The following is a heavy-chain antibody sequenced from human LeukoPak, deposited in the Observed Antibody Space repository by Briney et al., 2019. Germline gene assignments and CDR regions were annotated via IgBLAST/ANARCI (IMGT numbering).Heavy chain of an antibody. CDR1: GYTFTSYG. V-gene: IGHV1-18*01. CDR3: ARLGYRDSSSWYPLLGWFDP. CDR2: ISAYNGNT. Sequence: ASVKVSCKASGYTFTSYGISWVRQAPGQGLEWMGWISAYNGNTNYAQKLQGRVTMTTDTSTSTAYMELRSLRSDDTAVYYCARLGYRDSSSWYPLLGWFDPWGQGTLVTVSS. D-gene: IGHD6-13*01. J-gene: IGHJ5*02.